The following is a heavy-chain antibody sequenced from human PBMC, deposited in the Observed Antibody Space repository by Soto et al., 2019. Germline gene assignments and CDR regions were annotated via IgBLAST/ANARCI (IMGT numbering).Heavy chain of an antibody. J-gene: IGHJ6*02. CDR3: ARVYYDFWSGKLHYHGLEV. V-gene: IGHV1-8*01. CDR1: GYTFTNYD. Sequence: ASVKVSCKASGYTFTNYDINWVRQATGQGLEWMGKINPKSGSTGYPQKFQDRVTMTRDSSISTAYMELSSLTSEDTAVYYCARVYYDFWSGKLHYHGLEVWGQGTLVTVSS. D-gene: IGHD3-3*01. CDR2: INPKSGST.